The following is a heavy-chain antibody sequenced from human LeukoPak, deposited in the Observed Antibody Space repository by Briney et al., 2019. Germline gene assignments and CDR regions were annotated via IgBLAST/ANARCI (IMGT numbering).Heavy chain of an antibody. CDR2: ISSSSSTI. D-gene: IGHD6-19*01. CDR3: AKIRYGTGWYYDY. J-gene: IGHJ4*02. Sequence: GGSLRLSCAASGFTFSSYSMNWVRQAPGKGLEWVSYISSSSSTIYYADSVKGRFTISRDNAKNSLYLQMNSLRAEDTAVYYCAKIRYGTGWYYDYWGQGTLVTVSS. CDR1: GFTFSSYS. V-gene: IGHV3-48*01.